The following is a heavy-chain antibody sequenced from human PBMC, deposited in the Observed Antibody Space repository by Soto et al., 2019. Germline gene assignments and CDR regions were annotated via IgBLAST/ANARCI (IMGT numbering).Heavy chain of an antibody. CDR3: AREGTKRWLQLRAFDI. J-gene: IGHJ3*02. D-gene: IGHD5-12*01. CDR1: GGSISSYY. Sequence: QVQLQESGPGLVKPSETLSLTCTVSGGSISSYYWSWIRQPPGKGLEWIGYIYYSGSTNYNPSLKRRVTISVDTSKNQFSLKLSSVTAADTAVYYCAREGTKRWLQLRAFDIWGQGTMVTVSS. V-gene: IGHV4-59*01. CDR2: IYYSGST.